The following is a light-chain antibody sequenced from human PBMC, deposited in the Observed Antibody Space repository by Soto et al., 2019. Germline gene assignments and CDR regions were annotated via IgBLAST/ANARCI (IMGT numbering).Light chain of an antibody. CDR3: QQYYTWPPWT. J-gene: IGKJ1*01. Sequence: EIVLTQSPATLPVSPGERATLDCRASQSISNNLAWYQQKPGQAPRLLIYGASTRATGIPARFSGSGSGTEFTLTITSLQSEDFAVYYCQQYYTWPPWTFGQGTKVDIK. V-gene: IGKV3-15*01. CDR2: GAS. CDR1: QSISNN.